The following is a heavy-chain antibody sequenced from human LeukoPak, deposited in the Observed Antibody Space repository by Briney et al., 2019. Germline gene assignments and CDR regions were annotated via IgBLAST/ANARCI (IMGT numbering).Heavy chain of an antibody. V-gene: IGHV3-21*01. J-gene: IGHJ3*02. CDR1: GFTFSSYS. Sequence: GGSLRLSCAASGFTFSSYSMNWVRQAPGKGLEWVSSISSSSSYIYYADSVKGRFTISRDNAKNSLYLQMNSLRAEDTAVYYCTRSDGDYGIGAFDIWGQGTMVTVSS. CDR2: ISSSSSYI. CDR3: TRSDGDYGIGAFDI. D-gene: IGHD4-17*01.